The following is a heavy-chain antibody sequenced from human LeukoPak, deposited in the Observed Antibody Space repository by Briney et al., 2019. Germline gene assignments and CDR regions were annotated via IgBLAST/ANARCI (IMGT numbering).Heavy chain of an antibody. V-gene: IGHV4-39*01. D-gene: IGHD3-3*01. CDR1: GGSISSSSYY. CDR2: IYYSGST. Sequence: SETLSPTCTVSGGSISSSSYYWGWIRQPPGKGLEWIGSIYYSGSTYYNPSLKSRVTISVDTSKNQFSLKLSSVTAADTAVYYCARHRYYDFWTDWFDPWAREPWSPSPQ. J-gene: IGHJ5*02. CDR3: ARHRYYDFWTDWFDP.